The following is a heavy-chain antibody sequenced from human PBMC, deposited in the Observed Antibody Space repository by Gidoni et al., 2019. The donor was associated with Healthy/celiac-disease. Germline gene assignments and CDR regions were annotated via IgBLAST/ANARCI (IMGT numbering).Heavy chain of an antibody. Sequence: QVQLVQSGAEGKKPGASVKVSCKAPGYTLTSYGISWVRQAPGQGLEWMGWISAYNGNTNYAQKLQGRVTMTTDTSTSTAYMELRSLRSDDTAVYYCARDFHYSSSFSLRFDYWGQGTLVTVSS. J-gene: IGHJ4*02. CDR1: GYTLTSYG. V-gene: IGHV1-18*01. CDR2: ISAYNGNT. CDR3: ARDFHYSSSFSLRFDY. D-gene: IGHD6-6*01.